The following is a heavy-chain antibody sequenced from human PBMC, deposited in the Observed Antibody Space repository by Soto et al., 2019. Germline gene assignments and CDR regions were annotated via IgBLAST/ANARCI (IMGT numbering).Heavy chain of an antibody. J-gene: IGHJ4*02. CDR2: ISFGGDNE. D-gene: IGHD2-2*02. Sequence: AGGSLRLSCEGSGFTFSSYAMHWVRQAPGKGMEWVAVISFGGDNEYYADSVKGRFTISRDNSKNTLYLQMNSLRAEDTAVYFCARPAYCSSASCYRLDYWGQGALVTVSS. V-gene: IGHV3-30-3*01. CDR3: ARPAYCSSASCYRLDY. CDR1: GFTFSSYA.